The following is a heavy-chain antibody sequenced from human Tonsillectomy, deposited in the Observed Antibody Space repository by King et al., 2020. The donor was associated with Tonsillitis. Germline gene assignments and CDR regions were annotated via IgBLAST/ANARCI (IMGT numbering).Heavy chain of an antibody. Sequence: VQLVESGAEVKKPGASVTVSCKASGYTFTSYDITWVRQAPGQGLEWLGWISAYNGNTNYAQKLQGRVTMTTDTSTSTAYMELRSLRSDDTAVYYWASGGSSYGSVNFDYWGQGTLVTVSS. V-gene: IGHV1-18*01. D-gene: IGHD3-10*01. CDR1: GYTFTSYD. J-gene: IGHJ4*02. CDR2: ISAYNGNT. CDR3: ASGGSSYGSVNFDY.